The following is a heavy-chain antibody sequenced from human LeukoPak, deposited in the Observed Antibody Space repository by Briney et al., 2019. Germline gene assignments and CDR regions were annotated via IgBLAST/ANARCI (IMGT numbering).Heavy chain of an antibody. CDR1: GFTFSSYS. CDR2: ISSSSSYI. V-gene: IGHV3-21*01. CDR3: ARDYDSSGYDPYYFDY. J-gene: IGHJ4*02. Sequence: PGGSLRLSCAASGFTFSSYSMNWVRQAPGKGLEWVSSISSSSSYIYYADSVKGRFTISRDNAKSSLYLQMNSLRAEDTAVYYCARDYDSSGYDPYYFDYWGQGTLVTVSS. D-gene: IGHD3-22*01.